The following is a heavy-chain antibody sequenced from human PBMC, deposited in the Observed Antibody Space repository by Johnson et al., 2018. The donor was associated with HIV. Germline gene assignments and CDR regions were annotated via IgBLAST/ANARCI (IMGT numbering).Heavy chain of an antibody. D-gene: IGHD2-15*01. J-gene: IGHJ3*02. CDR3: ARVGVGGYSADGAFDI. CDR2: MSFDGSNK. Sequence: QVQLVESGGGVVRPGGSLRLSCAGSGLIFDDYDMTWVRQAPGKGLEWVALMSFDGSNKYYADSVKGRFTISRDNSKNTLYLKMNSLRTEDTAVYYCARVGVGGYSADGAFDIWGQGTMVTVSS. CDR1: GLIFDDYD. V-gene: IGHV3-30*03.